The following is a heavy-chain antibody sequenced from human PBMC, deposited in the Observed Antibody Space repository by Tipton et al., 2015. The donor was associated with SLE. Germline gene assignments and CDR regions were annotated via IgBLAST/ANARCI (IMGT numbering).Heavy chain of an antibody. Sequence: TLSLTCTVSGGSISTSSYYWSWIRQPAGKGLEWIGRIYTRGGTNYNPSLKSRVTISVDTSKNEFSLKLSSVTAADTAGYYCARDELAYYYYCMDVWGKGTTVTVSS. CDR1: GGSISTSSYY. CDR3: ARDELAYYYYCMDV. V-gene: IGHV4-61*02. J-gene: IGHJ6*03. D-gene: IGHD1-26*01. CDR2: IYTRGGT.